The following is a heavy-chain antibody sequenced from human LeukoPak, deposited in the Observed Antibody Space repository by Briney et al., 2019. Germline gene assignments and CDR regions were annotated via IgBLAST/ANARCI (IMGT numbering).Heavy chain of an antibody. CDR3: ARESPDPTPYYYDSSGYLTQRWYYFDY. CDR1: GYTLTELS. D-gene: IGHD3-22*01. J-gene: IGHJ4*02. CDR2: FDPEDGET. V-gene: IGHV1-24*01. Sequence: ASVKVSCKVSGYTLTELSMHWVRQAPGKGLEWMGGFDPEDGETIYAQKFQGRVTMTEDTSTDTAYMELSSLRSEDTAVYYCARESPDPTPYYYDSSGYLTQRWYYFDYWGQGTLVTVSS.